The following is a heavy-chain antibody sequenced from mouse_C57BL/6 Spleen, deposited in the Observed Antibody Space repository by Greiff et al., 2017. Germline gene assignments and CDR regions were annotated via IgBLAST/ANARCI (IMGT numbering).Heavy chain of an antibody. CDR1: GFTFSSYA. D-gene: IGHD2-4*01. V-gene: IGHV5-4*03. CDR2: ISDGGSYT. Sequence: EVKLMESGGGLVKPGGSLKLSCAASGFTFSSYAMSWVRQTPEKRLEWVATISDGGSYTYYPDNVKGRFTISRDNATNNLYLQMSHLKSEDTAMYYCARGRNYDYEGWFAYWGQGTLVTVSA. CDR3: ARGRNYDYEGWFAY. J-gene: IGHJ3*01.